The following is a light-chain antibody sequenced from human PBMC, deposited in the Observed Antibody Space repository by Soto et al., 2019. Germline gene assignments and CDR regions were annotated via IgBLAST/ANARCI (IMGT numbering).Light chain of an antibody. CDR1: SSDVGGYNY. Sequence: QSALTQPPSASGSPGQSVTISCTGTSSDVGGYNYVSWYQQHPGKAPKLMIYEVSKRPSGVPDRFSGSKSGNTASLTVSGHQAEDEADYYCSSYAGSNNLRVFGGGTKLTVL. CDR2: EVS. J-gene: IGLJ2*01. V-gene: IGLV2-8*01. CDR3: SSYAGSNNLRV.